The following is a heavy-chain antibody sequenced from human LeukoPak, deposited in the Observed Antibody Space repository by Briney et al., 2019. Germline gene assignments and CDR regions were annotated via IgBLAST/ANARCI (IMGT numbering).Heavy chain of an antibody. CDR2: IGPGGDKK. CDR1: GFTFRNFG. Sequence: GGTLRLSCAASGFTFRNFGMNWVRQAPGKGLQWVSGIGPGGDKKYYGDSFEGRFTISRDNSKNTVYLQMNSLRAEDTAVYYCARDHDDYEVRPGRPLKNYYYMDVWGKGTTVTVSS. D-gene: IGHD4-17*01. V-gene: IGHV3-23*01. J-gene: IGHJ6*03. CDR3: ARDHDDYEVRPGRPLKNYYYMDV.